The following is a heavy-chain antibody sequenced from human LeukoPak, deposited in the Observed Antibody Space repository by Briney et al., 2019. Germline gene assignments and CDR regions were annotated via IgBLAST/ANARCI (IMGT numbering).Heavy chain of an antibody. V-gene: IGHV3-23*01. D-gene: IGHD3-22*01. Sequence: GGSLRLSCAASGFTFSSYAMSWVRQAPGKGLEWVSAISGSGGSTYYADSVKGRFTISGDNSKNTLYLQMNSLRAEDTAVYYCAKDLADYYDSSGYSAFDYWGQGTLVTVSS. CDR2: ISGSGGST. CDR1: GFTFSSYA. J-gene: IGHJ4*02. CDR3: AKDLADYYDSSGYSAFDY.